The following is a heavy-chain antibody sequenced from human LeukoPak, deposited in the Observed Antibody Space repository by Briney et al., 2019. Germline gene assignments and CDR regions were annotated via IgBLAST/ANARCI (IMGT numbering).Heavy chain of an antibody. CDR2: IRYDGSNK. CDR1: GFTFNNYG. Sequence: PGGSLRLSCAASGFTFNNYGMHWVRQAPGKGLEWVAFIRYDGSNKYYADSVKGRFTISRDNSKNTLYLQMNSPRAEDTAVYYCANSCGGDCYSVDDYWGQGTLVTVSS. V-gene: IGHV3-30*02. J-gene: IGHJ4*02. CDR3: ANSCGGDCYSVDDY. D-gene: IGHD2-21*02.